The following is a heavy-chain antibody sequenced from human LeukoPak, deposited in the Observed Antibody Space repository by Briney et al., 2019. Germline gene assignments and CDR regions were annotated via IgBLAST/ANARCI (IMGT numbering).Heavy chain of an antibody. CDR3: AKQSAGSAAWYSLHYDF. CDR1: GFTFSTNA. V-gene: IGHV3-23*01. D-gene: IGHD6-13*01. Sequence: PGGSLRLSCLTSGFTFSTNAMSWVRQAPGKGLEWISGISGSGASTYYADSVKGRFTISRDNSKDTLYLQMNGLRAEDTAVYFCAKQSAGSAAWYSLHYDFWGQGTLVTVSS. CDR2: ISGSGAST. J-gene: IGHJ4*02.